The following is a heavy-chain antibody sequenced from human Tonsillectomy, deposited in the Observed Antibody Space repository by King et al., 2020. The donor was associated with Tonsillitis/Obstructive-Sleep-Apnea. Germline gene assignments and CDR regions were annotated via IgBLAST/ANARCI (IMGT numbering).Heavy chain of an antibody. Sequence: EVQLVESGGGLVQPGGSLRLSCTASGFTFSSYAMSWVRQAPGKGLEWGSAISDSGDNTYYADSVKGRFTISRDTSKNTLYLQMSSLTAEDTAVYYCAKISPQKFWWGRYFDYWGQGTLVTVSS. CDR2: ISDSGDNT. V-gene: IGHV3-23*04. D-gene: IGHD2-15*01. J-gene: IGHJ4*02. CDR3: AKISPQKFWWGRYFDY. CDR1: GFTFSSYA.